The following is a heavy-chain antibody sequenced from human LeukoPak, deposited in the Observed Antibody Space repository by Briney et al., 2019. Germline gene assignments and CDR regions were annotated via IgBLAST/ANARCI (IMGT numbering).Heavy chain of an antibody. CDR1: GYTFTCYY. CDR2: INPNSGGT. CDR3: SRDFQGYYDNSGYYHYFDY. J-gene: IGHJ4*02. Sequence: ASVKVSCKASGYTFTCYYMHWVRQAPGQGLEWMGWINPNSGGTNHAQKFQGRVTMTRDTSISTAYMELSRLRSDDTAVYYCSRDFQGYYDNSGYYHYFDYWGQGTLVTVSS. V-gene: IGHV1-2*02. D-gene: IGHD3-22*01.